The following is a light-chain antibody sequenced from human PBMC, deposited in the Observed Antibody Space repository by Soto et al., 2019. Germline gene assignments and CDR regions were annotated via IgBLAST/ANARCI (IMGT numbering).Light chain of an antibody. CDR2: DTS. V-gene: IGKV3-11*01. Sequence: EIVLTQSPATLSLSPGERATLSCRASQSVDNCLAWYQQKPGQAPRLLIYDTSDRAPGIPARFSGSGSGTDFTLTISNLDPEDFAVYYCQQCNNWPPITFGQGTRLEIK. CDR3: QQCNNWPPIT. CDR1: QSVDNC. J-gene: IGKJ5*01.